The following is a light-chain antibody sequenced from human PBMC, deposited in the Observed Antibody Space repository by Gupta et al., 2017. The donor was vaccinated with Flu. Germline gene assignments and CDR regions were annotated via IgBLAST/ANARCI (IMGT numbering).Light chain of an antibody. J-gene: IGKJ1*01. CDR2: KTS. CDR1: QSISYW. V-gene: IGKV1-5*03. Sequence: DIQMTQSPSTLSTSIGDTVTITCRASQSISYWLAWYHQKPGKAPNLLIYKTSTLESGVPSRFSGSGSGTEFTLTISSLQPDDFATYYCQQYYSYPWTFGQGTRVEVK. CDR3: QQYYSYPWT.